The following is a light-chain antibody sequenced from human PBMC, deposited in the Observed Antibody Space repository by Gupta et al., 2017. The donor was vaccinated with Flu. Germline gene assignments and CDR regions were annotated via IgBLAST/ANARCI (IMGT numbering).Light chain of an antibody. J-gene: IGLJ1*01. V-gene: IGLV3-25*02. CDR2: NNS. CDR1: ALPKQS. Sequence: SYELTQPPPVSVSPGQTARITCSVDALPKQSAYWYQQQPDQAPVLVLYNNSARPSGIPERFSGSGSGTTFTLTFSGVQADDEADYCCQSADSSSTYVFGTGTKVTVL. CDR3: QSADSSSTYV.